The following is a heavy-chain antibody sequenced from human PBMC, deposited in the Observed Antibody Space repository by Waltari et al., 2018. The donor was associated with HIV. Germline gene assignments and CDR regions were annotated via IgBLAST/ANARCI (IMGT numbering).Heavy chain of an antibody. CDR3: ARGTTYYDFWSGYYPSDWYFDL. CDR2: IYYSGST. Sequence: QLQLQESGPGLVKPSETLSLTCTVSGGSISSSSYYWGWIRQPPGKGLEWIGSIYYSGSTYYNPSLKSRVTISVDTSKNQFSLKLSSVTAADTAVYYCARGTTYYDFWSGYYPSDWYFDLWGRGTLVTVSS. D-gene: IGHD3-3*01. CDR1: GGSISSSSYY. V-gene: IGHV4-39*07. J-gene: IGHJ2*01.